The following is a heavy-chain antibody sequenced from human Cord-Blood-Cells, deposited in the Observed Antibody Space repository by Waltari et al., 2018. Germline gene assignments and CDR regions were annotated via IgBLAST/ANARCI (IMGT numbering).Heavy chain of an antibody. D-gene: IGHD6-13*01. V-gene: IGHV4-59*08. Sequence: QVQLQESGPGLVKPSETLSLTCTVSGGSLSSYYWSWIRQPPGKGLEWIGYIYYSGSTNYNPSLKSRVTISVDTSKNQFSLKLSSVTAADTAVYYCARYSSSWPYAFDIWGQGTMVTVSS. CDR2: IYYSGST. J-gene: IGHJ3*02. CDR3: ARYSSSWPYAFDI. CDR1: GGSLSSYY.